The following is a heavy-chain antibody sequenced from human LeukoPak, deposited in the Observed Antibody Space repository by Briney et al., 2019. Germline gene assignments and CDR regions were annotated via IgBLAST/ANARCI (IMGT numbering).Heavy chain of an antibody. D-gene: IGHD2-2*01. CDR1: GYTFTNYG. CDR3: ARVNCSSTSCRSKFLDY. CDR2: MNPNSANT. J-gene: IGHJ4*02. V-gene: IGHV1-8*01. Sequence: GASVKVSCKASGYTFTNYGINWVRQATGQGLEWMGWMNPNSANTGYAQKFQGRVTMTRNTSISTAYMELSSLRSGDTAVYYCARVNCSSTSCRSKFLDYWGQGTLVTVSP.